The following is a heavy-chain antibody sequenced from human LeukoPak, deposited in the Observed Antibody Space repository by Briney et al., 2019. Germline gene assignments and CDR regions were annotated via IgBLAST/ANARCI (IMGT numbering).Heavy chain of an antibody. Sequence: GRSLRLSCAASGFSFRTYGMHWVRQAPGKGLEWVAVISYDGSNKYYADSVKGRFTISRDNSKNTLYLQMNSLRAEDTAVYYCARWAGHCSSTSCYERPFDYWGQGTLVTVSS. D-gene: IGHD2-2*01. CDR3: ARWAGHCSSTSCYERPFDY. J-gene: IGHJ4*02. V-gene: IGHV3-30*03. CDR1: GFSFRTYG. CDR2: ISYDGSNK.